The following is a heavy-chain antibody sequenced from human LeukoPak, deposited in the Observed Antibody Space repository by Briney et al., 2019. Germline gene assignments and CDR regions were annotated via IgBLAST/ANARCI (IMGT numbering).Heavy chain of an antibody. CDR2: IIPIFGTA. D-gene: IGHD1-26*01. CDR3: ARVGAMRNWFDP. J-gene: IGHJ5*02. Sequence: SVKVSCKASGGTFSSYAISWVRQAPGQGLEWMGGIIPIFGTANYAQKFQGRVTITTDESTSTAYMELSSLRSEDTAVYYCARVGAMRNWFDPWGQGTLVTVSS. CDR1: GGTFSSYA. V-gene: IGHV1-69*05.